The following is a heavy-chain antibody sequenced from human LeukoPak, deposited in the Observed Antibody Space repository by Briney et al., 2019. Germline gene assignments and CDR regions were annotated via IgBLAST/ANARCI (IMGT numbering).Heavy chain of an antibody. J-gene: IGHJ4*02. CDR3: AKGSKTGTR. D-gene: IGHD1-1*01. Sequence: GGSLRLSCAASGFTFSSYGMHWVRQAPGKGLEWVAVISYDGSNKYYADSVKGRFTISRDNSKNTLYLQMNSLRAEDTAVYYCAKGSKTGTRWGQGTLVTVSS. CDR2: ISYDGSNK. V-gene: IGHV3-30*18. CDR1: GFTFSSYG.